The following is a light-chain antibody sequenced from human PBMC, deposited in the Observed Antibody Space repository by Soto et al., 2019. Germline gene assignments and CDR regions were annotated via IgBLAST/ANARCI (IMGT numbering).Light chain of an antibody. Sequence: DIVMTQSPATLSLSPEERAALSSRASQRINSELAWYQQKPGQPPRLLIYGASTRATGVPARFTGSESGSEFTLTISGLQSEDFAVYYCQQGHNWPLTFGQGTRLEI. CDR2: GAS. J-gene: IGKJ2*01. V-gene: IGKV3-15*01. CDR1: QRINSE. CDR3: QQGHNWPLT.